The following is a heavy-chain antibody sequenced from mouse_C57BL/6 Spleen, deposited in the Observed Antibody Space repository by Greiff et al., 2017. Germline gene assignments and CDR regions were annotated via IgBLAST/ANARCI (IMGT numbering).Heavy chain of an antibody. CDR3: ARREGNPFAY. Sequence: EVQLQQSGPELVKPGALVKIPCKASGYTFTDYNMDWVKQSHGKSLEWIGDINPNNGGTIYNQKFKGKATLTVDKSSSTAYMELRSLTSEDTAVYYCARREGNPFAYWGQGTLVTVSA. CDR2: INPNNGGT. CDR1: GYTFTDYN. D-gene: IGHD2-1*01. V-gene: IGHV1-18*01. J-gene: IGHJ3*01.